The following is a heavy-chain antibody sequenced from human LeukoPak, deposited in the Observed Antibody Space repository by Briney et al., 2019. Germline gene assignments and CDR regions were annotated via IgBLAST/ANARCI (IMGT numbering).Heavy chain of an antibody. CDR2: ISSSSTSM. J-gene: IGHJ3*02. Sequence: PGGSLRLSCAASGFTLSIYNMIWVRQAPGKGLEWVAYISSSSTSMYYADSVKGRFTVSRDNAKNSLYLQMDSLRVEDTAVYYCARDGAPAAMLDAFDIWGQGTMVTVSS. CDR3: ARDGAPAAMLDAFDI. V-gene: IGHV3-48*01. CDR1: GFTLSIYN. D-gene: IGHD2-2*01.